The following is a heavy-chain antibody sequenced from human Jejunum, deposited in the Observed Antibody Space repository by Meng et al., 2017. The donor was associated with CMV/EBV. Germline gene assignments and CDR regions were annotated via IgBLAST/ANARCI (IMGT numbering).Heavy chain of an antibody. CDR1: YW. Sequence: YWMHWLGQSPGKGLVWVSRSNYDGTVTNYADSVKGRFTISRDNGRNTLYLQMDSLRAEDTAVYYCARGAYYSDSPDYQNPDAFDIWGQGTMVTVSS. CDR2: SNYDGTVT. V-gene: IGHV3-74*01. CDR3: ARGAYYSDSPDYQNPDAFDI. J-gene: IGHJ3*02. D-gene: IGHD3-22*01.